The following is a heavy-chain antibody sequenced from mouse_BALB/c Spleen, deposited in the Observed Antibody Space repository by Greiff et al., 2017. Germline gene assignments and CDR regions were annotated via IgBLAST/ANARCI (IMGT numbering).Heavy chain of an antibody. CDR2: INPYNGDT. CDR3: ARGGGGYHWYFDV. J-gene: IGHJ1*01. V-gene: IGHV1-20*02. CDR1: GYSFTGYF. D-gene: IGHD2-2*01. Sequence: EVKLMESGPELVKPGASVKISCKASGYSFTGYFMNWVMQSHGKSLEWIGRINPYNGDTFYNQKFKGKATLTVDKSSSTAHMELRSLASEDSAVYYCARGGGGYHWYFDVWGAGTTVTVSS.